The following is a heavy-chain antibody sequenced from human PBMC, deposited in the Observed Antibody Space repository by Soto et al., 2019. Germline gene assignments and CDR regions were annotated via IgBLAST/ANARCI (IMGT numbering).Heavy chain of an antibody. CDR3: ARDSHPGIAVAGTYYFDY. CDR1: GYTFTSYY. J-gene: IGHJ4*02. Sequence: QVQLVQSGAEVKKPGVSVKVSCKASGYTFTSYYMHWVRQAPGQGLEWMGIINPSGGSTSYAQKFQGRVTMTRDTSTSTVYMELSSLRSEDTAVYYCARDSHPGIAVAGTYYFDYWGQGTLVTVSS. CDR2: INPSGGST. D-gene: IGHD6-19*01. V-gene: IGHV1-46*03.